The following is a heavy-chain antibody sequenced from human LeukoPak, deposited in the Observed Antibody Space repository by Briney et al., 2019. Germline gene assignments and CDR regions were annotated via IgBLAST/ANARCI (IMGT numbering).Heavy chain of an antibody. V-gene: IGHV4-59*02. D-gene: IGHD2-2*01. J-gene: IGHJ3*02. Sequence: SETLSLTCTVSGGSVSTYYWTWIRQPPGKGLEWIGHIYYSGSTKYNPSLKSRVTISVDTSKNQFSLKLSSVTAADTAVYYCARSLRYCSSTSCYAFDIWGQGTMVTVSS. CDR1: GGSVSTYY. CDR3: ARSLRYCSSTSCYAFDI. CDR2: IYYSGST.